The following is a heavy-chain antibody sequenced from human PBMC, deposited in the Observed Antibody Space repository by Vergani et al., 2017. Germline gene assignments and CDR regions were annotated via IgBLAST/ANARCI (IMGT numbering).Heavy chain of an antibody. D-gene: IGHD3-3*01. CDR1: GGSISSGDYY. V-gene: IGHV4-39*01. CDR3: ARRTYYDFRFDF. Sequence: QVQLQESGPGLVKSSQTLSLTCTVSGGSISSGDYYWSWIRQPPGKGLEWIGSVIYSGNTNYDPSLKSRVTISIDTSKNQFSLKLNSVTAADTAVYYCARRTYYDFRFDFWGQGILVTVSS. CDR2: VIYSGNT. J-gene: IGHJ5*01.